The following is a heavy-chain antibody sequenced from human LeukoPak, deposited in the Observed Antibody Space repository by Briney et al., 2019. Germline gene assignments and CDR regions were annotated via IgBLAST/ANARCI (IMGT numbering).Heavy chain of an antibody. J-gene: IGHJ4*02. CDR2: IKQDGSEK. CDR1: GFTFSSYW. D-gene: IGHD2-15*01. CDR3: ARAYCSGGSCYGY. V-gene: IGHV3-7*01. Sequence: PGGSLRLSCAASGFTFSSYWMSWVRQAPGKGLEWVANIKQDGSEKYYVDSVKGRFTISRDNAKNSLYLQMNSLRAEDTAVYYCARAYCSGGSCYGYWGQGTLVTVSS.